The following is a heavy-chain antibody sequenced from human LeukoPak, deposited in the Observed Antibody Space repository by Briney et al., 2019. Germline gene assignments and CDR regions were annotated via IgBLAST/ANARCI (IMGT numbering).Heavy chain of an antibody. D-gene: IGHD1-26*01. V-gene: IGHV3-9*03. CDR1: GFTFDDYA. J-gene: IGHJ3*02. Sequence: GGSLRLSCAASGFTFDDYAMHWVRQAPGKGLEWVSGISWNSGSIGYADSVKGRFTISRDNAKNSLYLQMNSLRAEDMASYYCAKDRGSYGYDAFDIWGQGTMVTVSS. CDR2: ISWNSGSI. CDR3: AKDRGSYGYDAFDI.